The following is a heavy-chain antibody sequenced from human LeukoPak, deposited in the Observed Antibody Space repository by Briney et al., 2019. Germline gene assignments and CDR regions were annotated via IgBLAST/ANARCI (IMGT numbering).Heavy chain of an antibody. D-gene: IGHD3-10*01. CDR2: LSSSSSVI. CDR3: AKSRSVTMVRGVIDY. CDR1: GFTFSTYA. Sequence: PGGSLRLSCAASGFTFSTYAMDWVRQAPGKGLEWVSYLSSSSSVIYHADSVKGRFTISRDNSKNTLYLQMNSLRAEDTAVYYCAKSRSVTMVRGVIDYWGQGTLVTVSS. J-gene: IGHJ4*02. V-gene: IGHV3-48*01.